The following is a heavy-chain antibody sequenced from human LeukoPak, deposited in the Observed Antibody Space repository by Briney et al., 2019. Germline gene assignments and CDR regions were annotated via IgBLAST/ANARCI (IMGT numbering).Heavy chain of an antibody. V-gene: IGHV4-59*01. Sequence: SETLSLTCTVSGGSISSYYWSWIRQPPGKGLEWIGYIYYSGSTNYNPSLKSRVTISVDTSKNQFSLTLSSVTAADTAVYYCARADSSGYYPLDYWGQGTLVTVSS. J-gene: IGHJ4*02. CDR1: GGSISSYY. D-gene: IGHD3-22*01. CDR2: IYYSGST. CDR3: ARADSSGYYPLDY.